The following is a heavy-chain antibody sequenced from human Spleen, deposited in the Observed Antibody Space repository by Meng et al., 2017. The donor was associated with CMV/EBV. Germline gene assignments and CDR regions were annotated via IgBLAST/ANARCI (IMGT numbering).Heavy chain of an antibody. CDR3: AHRRRPSGVVVPAANNWLDP. Sequence: SGPTLVKPTQTLTLTCTFSGFSLSTSGVGVGWIRQPPGKALEWLALIYWNDDKRYSPSLKSRLTITKDTSKNQVVLTMTNMDPADTATYYCAHRRRPSGVVVPAANNWLDPWGQGTLVTVSS. CDR1: GFSLSTSGVG. V-gene: IGHV2-5*01. D-gene: IGHD2-2*01. CDR2: IYWNDDK. J-gene: IGHJ5*02.